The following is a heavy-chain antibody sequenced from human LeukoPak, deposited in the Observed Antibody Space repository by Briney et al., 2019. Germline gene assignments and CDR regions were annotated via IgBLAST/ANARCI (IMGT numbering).Heavy chain of an antibody. V-gene: IGHV1-24*01. D-gene: IGHD2-15*01. CDR1: GYTLTELS. CDR2: FDPEDGET. CDR3: ASATLRCSGGGCYEMDV. J-gene: IGHJ6*04. Sequence: ASVKVSCKVSGYTLTELSMHWVRQAPGKGLEWMGGFDPEDGETIYAQKFQGRVTITADESTSTAYMELSSLRSDDTAVYYCASATLRCSGGGCYEMDVWGKGTTVTVSS.